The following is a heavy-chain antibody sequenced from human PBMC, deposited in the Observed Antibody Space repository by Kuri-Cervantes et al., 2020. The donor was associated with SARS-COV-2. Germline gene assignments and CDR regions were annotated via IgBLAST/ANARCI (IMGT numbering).Heavy chain of an antibody. D-gene: IGHD2-15*01. CDR1: GFTFSSYS. CDR3: ARGVVAATPGFFQH. J-gene: IGHJ1*01. V-gene: IGHV3-21*04. Sequence: ETLSLTCAASGFTFSSYSMNWVRQAPGKGLEWVSSISSSSSYIYYADSVKGRFTISRDNAKNSLYLQMNSLRAEDTALYYCARGVVAATPGFFQHWGQGTLVTVSS. CDR2: ISSSSSYI.